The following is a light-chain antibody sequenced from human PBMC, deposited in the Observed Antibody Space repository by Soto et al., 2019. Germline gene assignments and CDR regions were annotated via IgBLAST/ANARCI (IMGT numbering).Light chain of an antibody. CDR1: QRVSSNY. Sequence: DIGLTQSPGTLSLSPGERATPSCRASQRVSSNYLAWYQQKPGQAPRLLIDGASTRATGVPDRFSGSGSGTDFTLTISRLEPEDFAVYHCQQYGSLSWTFGQGTKVEIK. CDR3: QQYGSLSWT. V-gene: IGKV3-20*01. CDR2: GAS. J-gene: IGKJ1*01.